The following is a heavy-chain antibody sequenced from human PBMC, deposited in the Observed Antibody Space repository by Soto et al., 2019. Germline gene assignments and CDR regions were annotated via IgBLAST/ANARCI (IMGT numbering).Heavy chain of an antibody. D-gene: IGHD3-22*01. CDR1: GFTVSSNY. J-gene: IGHJ4*02. Sequence: PGGSLRLSCAASGFTVSSNYMSWVRQAPGKGLEWVSVIYSGGSTYYADTVKGRFTISRDNSKNTLYLQMNSLRAEDTAVYYCARAPYYYDSSGYEYWGQGTLVTVS. CDR3: ARAPYYYDSSGYEY. CDR2: IYSGGST. V-gene: IGHV3-53*01.